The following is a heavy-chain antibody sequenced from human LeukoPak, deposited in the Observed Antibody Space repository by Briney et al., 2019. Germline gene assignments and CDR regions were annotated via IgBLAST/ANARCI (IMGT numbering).Heavy chain of an antibody. CDR1: GYTLTELS. D-gene: IGHD2-2*01. Sequence: ASVKVSRKVSGYTLTELSMHWVRQAPGKGLEWMGGFDPEDGETIYAQKFQGRVTMTEDTSTDTAYMELSSLRSEDTAVYYCATDRTLYCSSTSCYDSRTSHIWGQGAMVTVSS. CDR3: ATDRTLYCSSTSCYDSRTSHI. CDR2: FDPEDGET. J-gene: IGHJ3*02. V-gene: IGHV1-24*01.